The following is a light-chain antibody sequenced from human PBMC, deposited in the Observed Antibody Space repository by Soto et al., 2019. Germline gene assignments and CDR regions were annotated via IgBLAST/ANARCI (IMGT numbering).Light chain of an antibody. V-gene: IGLV2-11*01. CDR3: CSYAGSYTYV. CDR2: DVS. J-gene: IGLJ1*01. CDR1: SSNVGGYNY. Sequence: VLTQPRSVSGSPGQSVTISCTGTSSNVGGYNYVSWYQQHPGKAPKLMIYDVSKRPSGVPDRFSGSKSGNTASLTISGLQAEDEADYYCCSYAGSYTYVFGTGTKVTVL.